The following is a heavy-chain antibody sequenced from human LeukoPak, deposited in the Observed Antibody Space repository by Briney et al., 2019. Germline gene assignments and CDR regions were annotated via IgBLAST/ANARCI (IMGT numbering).Heavy chain of an antibody. CDR3: ARFHKVLPFDY. V-gene: IGHV4-38-2*02. D-gene: IGHD4/OR15-4a*01. J-gene: IGHJ4*02. CDR2: IYHSGST. Sequence: KPSETLSLTCTVSGYSISSGYYWGWIRPPPGKGLEWIGSIYHSGSTYYNPSLKSRVTISVDTSKNQFSLKLSSVTAADTAVYYCARFHKVLPFDYWGQGTLVTVSS. CDR1: GYSISSGYY.